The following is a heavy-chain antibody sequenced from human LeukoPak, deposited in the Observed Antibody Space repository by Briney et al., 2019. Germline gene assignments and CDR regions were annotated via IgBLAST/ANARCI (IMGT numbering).Heavy chain of an antibody. Sequence: GRSLRLSCAASGFSFCSYGMHWGRQAPGEGLEWVAGIAYDGGHTYNADSAKGRFTISRDNSKNTLYLQMNSLRPEDTAVYYCAKGPDYYDSSGYLATFDYWGQGTLVTVSS. V-gene: IGHV3-30*18. D-gene: IGHD3-22*01. CDR1: GFSFCSYG. CDR3: AKGPDYYDSSGYLATFDY. CDR2: IAYDGGHT. J-gene: IGHJ4*02.